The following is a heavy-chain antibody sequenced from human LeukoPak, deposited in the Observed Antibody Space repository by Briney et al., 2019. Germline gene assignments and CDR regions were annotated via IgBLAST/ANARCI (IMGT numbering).Heavy chain of an antibody. J-gene: IGHJ4*02. CDR2: FNPNTGGT. CDR3: AKDSDYYGSGSYSLPDY. V-gene: IGHV1-2*02. Sequence: ASVKVSCKASGYTFTGYYMHWVRQAPGEGLEWMGWFNPNTGGTSYAQRFQGRVTMTRDTSISTAYMELSRLRSDDRAVYYCAKDSDYYGSGSYSLPDYWGQGTLVTVSS. D-gene: IGHD3-10*01. CDR1: GYTFTGYY.